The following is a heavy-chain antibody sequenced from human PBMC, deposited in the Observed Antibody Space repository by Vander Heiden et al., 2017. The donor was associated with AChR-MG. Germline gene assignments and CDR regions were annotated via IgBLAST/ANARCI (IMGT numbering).Heavy chain of an antibody. V-gene: IGHV3-23*01. J-gene: IGHJ3*02. Sequence: EVQLLESGGGLVQPGGSLRLSCAAHGFTFSTYAMSGVRAAPEKGLELVSAISCSGGKTYYADSVKGRFTISRDNSKNTLYLQMNSLRAEDTAVYYCAKDSSPQRITMVRGVSGDVFDIWGQGTMVTVSS. CDR1: GFTFSTYA. D-gene: IGHD3-10*01. CDR3: AKDSSPQRITMVRGVSGDVFDI. CDR2: ISCSGGKT.